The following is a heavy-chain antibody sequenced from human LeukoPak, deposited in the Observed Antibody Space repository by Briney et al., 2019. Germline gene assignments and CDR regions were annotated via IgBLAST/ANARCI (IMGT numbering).Heavy chain of an antibody. CDR1: GFTFSSYG. Sequence: GGSLRLSCAASGFTFSSYGMHWVRQAPGKGLEWVALIRYDGSNKYYVDSVKGRFTISRDNSKKMVYLQMNSLRVEDTAVYYCAEDEHGSSWTFDYWGQGLLVTVSS. J-gene: IGHJ4*02. CDR3: AEDEHGSSWTFDY. V-gene: IGHV3-30*02. D-gene: IGHD6-13*01. CDR2: IRYDGSNK.